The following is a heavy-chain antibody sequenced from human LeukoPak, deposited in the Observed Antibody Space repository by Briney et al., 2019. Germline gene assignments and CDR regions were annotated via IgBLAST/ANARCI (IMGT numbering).Heavy chain of an antibody. Sequence: ASVKVSCKASGYTFTGYYMHWVRQAPGQGLEWMGWINPNSGGTNYAQKFQGRVTMTRDTSISTAHMELSRLRSDDTAVYYCARGPPYCSSTSCRFFDYWGQGTLVTVSS. CDR3: ARGPPYCSSTSCRFFDY. V-gene: IGHV1-2*02. D-gene: IGHD2-2*01. J-gene: IGHJ4*02. CDR2: INPNSGGT. CDR1: GYTFTGYY.